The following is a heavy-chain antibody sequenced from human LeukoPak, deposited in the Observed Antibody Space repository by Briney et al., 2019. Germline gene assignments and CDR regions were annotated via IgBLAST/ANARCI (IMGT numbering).Heavy chain of an antibody. D-gene: IGHD5-24*01. CDR1: GGTFSSYA. Sequence: ASVKVSCKASGGTFSSYAISWVRQAPGQGLEWMGGIIPIFGTANYAQKFQGRVTITADKSTSTAYMELSSLRSEDTAVYYCARSGLEMATSRILRLYYFDYWGQGTLVTVSS. CDR3: ARSGLEMATSRILRLYYFDY. CDR2: IIPIFGTA. J-gene: IGHJ4*02. V-gene: IGHV1-69*06.